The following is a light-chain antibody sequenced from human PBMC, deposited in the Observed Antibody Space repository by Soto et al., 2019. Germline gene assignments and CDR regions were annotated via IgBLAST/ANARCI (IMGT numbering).Light chain of an antibody. V-gene: IGLV1-44*01. Sequence: QSVLTQPPSASGTPGQRVTISCSGSSSNIGSNTVNWYQQLPGTAPKLLIYSNNQRPSGVPDRFSGSKSGTSASLAISGLQSEEEADYYCSSWDDILNGYVFGTGTKLTVL. CDR1: SSNIGSNT. J-gene: IGLJ1*01. CDR2: SNN. CDR3: SSWDDILNGYV.